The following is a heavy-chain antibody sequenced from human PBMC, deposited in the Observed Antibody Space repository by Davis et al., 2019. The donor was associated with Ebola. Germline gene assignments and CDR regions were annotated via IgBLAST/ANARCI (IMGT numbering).Heavy chain of an antibody. CDR3: ARDLGGDYQLLYYYYGMDV. CDR1: GFTFSSYS. V-gene: IGHV3-21*01. CDR2: ISSSSSYI. Sequence: GESLKISCAASGFTFSSYSMNWVRQAPGKGLEWVSSISSSSSYIYYADSVKGRFTISRDNAKNSLYLQMNSLRAEDTAVYYCARDLGGDYQLLYYYYGMDVWGKGTTVTVSS. D-gene: IGHD2-2*02. J-gene: IGHJ6*04.